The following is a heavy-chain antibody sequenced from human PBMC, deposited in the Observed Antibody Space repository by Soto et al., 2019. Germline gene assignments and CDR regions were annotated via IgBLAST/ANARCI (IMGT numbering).Heavy chain of an antibody. Sequence: SVKVCCEDCGGTFSSYAISWVRQAPGQGLEWMGGIIPIFGTANYAQKFQGRVTITADESTSTAYMELSSLRSEDTAVYYCARAVYSSSDYYYYYGMDVWGQGTTVTVSS. D-gene: IGHD6-6*01. J-gene: IGHJ6*02. V-gene: IGHV1-69*13. CDR2: IIPIFGTA. CDR3: ARAVYSSSDYYYYYGMDV. CDR1: GGTFSSYA.